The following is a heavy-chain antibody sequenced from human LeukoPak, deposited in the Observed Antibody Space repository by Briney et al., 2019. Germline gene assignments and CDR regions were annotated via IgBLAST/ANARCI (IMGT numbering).Heavy chain of an antibody. CDR2: ISSSSTTI. CDR1: GFTFSRYT. D-gene: IGHD1-26*01. V-gene: IGHV3-48*01. J-gene: IGHJ4*02. Sequence: GGSLRLSCAASGFTFSRYTMNWVRQAPGKGLEWISDISSSSTTIHYADSVEGRFTISRDNAKNSLYLQMNNLRAEDTAVYYCARDPREWGLPYFDCWGQGTLVTVSS. CDR3: ARDPREWGLPYFDC.